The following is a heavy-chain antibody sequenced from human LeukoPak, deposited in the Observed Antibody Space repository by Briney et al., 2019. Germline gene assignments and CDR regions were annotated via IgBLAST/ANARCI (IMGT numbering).Heavy chain of an antibody. V-gene: IGHV1-18*01. CDR3: ARRYSYGYDHYYYYMDV. J-gene: IGHJ6*03. CDR1: GYTFTSYG. CDR2: ISAYNGNT. Sequence: ASVKVSCKASGYTFTSYGISWVRQAPGQGLEWMGWISAYNGNTNYAQKLQGRVTMTTDTSTSTAYMELRSLRSDDTAVYYCARRYSYGYDHYYYYMDVWGKGTTVTTSS. D-gene: IGHD5-18*01.